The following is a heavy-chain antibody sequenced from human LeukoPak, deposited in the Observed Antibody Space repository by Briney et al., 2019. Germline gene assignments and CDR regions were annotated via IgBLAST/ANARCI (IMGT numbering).Heavy chain of an antibody. D-gene: IGHD3-3*01. CDR1: GYTFTGYY. V-gene: IGHV1-2*02. CDR3: ARGGLNWSGYQTYFDY. J-gene: IGHJ4*02. CDR2: INPNSGGT. Sequence: GASVKVSCKASGYTFTGYYMHWVRQAPGQGLGWMGWINPNSGGTNYAQKFQGRVTMTRDTSISTAYMELSRLRSDDTAVYYCARGGLNWSGYQTYFDYWGQGTLVTVSP.